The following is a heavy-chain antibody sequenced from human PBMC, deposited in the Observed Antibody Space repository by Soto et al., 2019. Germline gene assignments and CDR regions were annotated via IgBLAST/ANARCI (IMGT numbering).Heavy chain of an antibody. CDR2: IDPSDSYT. V-gene: IGHV5-10-1*01. J-gene: IGHJ6*02. Sequence: GESLKISCKGSGYSFTSYWISWVRQVPGKGLEWMGRIDPSDSYTNYSPSFQGHVTISADKSISTAYLQWSSLKASDTAMYYCASSGTGTTYYGMDVWGQGTTVTVSS. CDR3: ASSGTGTTYYGMDV. D-gene: IGHD1-7*01. CDR1: GYSFTSYW.